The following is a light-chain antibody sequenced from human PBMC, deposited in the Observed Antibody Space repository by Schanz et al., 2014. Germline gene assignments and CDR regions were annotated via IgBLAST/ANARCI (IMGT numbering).Light chain of an antibody. Sequence: QSALTQPASVSGSPGQSITISCTGTSSDVGSYNLVSWYQQHPGKAPKLMIYEGSKRPSGVSNRFSGSKSGNTASLTISGLQAEDEADYSCCSYAGSRFHWVFGGGTKLTVL. CDR3: CSYAGSRFHWV. V-gene: IGLV2-23*01. J-gene: IGLJ3*02. CDR1: SSDVGSYNL. CDR2: EGS.